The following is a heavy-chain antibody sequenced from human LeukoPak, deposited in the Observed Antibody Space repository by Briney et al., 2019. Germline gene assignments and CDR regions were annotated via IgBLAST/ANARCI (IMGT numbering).Heavy chain of an antibody. D-gene: IGHD2-15*01. Sequence: GGSLRHSCAASGITFSNYWMSWVRQAPGKGLEWVANINQDSSEKYYVDSVKGRFTISRDNAKNSLYLQLNTLRPEDTAVYYCVQGWRDNWGQGTLVTVSS. CDR2: INQDSSEK. J-gene: IGHJ4*02. CDR1: GITFSNYW. V-gene: IGHV3-7*01. CDR3: VQGWRDN.